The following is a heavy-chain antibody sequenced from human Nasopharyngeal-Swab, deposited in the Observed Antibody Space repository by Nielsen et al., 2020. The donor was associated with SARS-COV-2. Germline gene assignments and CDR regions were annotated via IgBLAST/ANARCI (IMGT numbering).Heavy chain of an antibody. CDR3: ARRLYISAWYGNDH. D-gene: IGHD6-19*01. CDR1: GYRFTSYW. J-gene: IGHJ4*02. V-gene: IGHV5-10-1*01. CDR2: IDPSDSFA. Sequence: GESLKISCKGSGYRFTSYWINWVRQKPGKGLEWMGRIDPSDSFATYSPSFQGHVTISVDKSIGTTYLQWSTLKASDTAIYYCARRLYISAWYGNDHWGQGTLVTVSS.